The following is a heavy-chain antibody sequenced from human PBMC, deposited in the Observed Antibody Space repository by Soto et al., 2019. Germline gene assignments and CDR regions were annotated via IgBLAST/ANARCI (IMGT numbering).Heavy chain of an antibody. J-gene: IGHJ6*03. CDR3: ARGRSALAVAGPYYYYYMDV. CDR1: GGSFSGYY. V-gene: IGHV4-34*01. D-gene: IGHD6-19*01. CDR2: INHSGST. Sequence: SETLSLTCAVYGGSFSGYYWSRIRRPPGKGLDWIGEINHSGSTNYNPSLKSRVTISVDTSKNQFSLKLSSVTAADTAVYYCARGRSALAVAGPYYYYYMDVWGKGTTVTVSS.